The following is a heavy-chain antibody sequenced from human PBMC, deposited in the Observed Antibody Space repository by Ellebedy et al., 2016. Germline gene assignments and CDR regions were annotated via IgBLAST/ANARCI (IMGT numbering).Heavy chain of an antibody. CDR2: SSSRSDYT. J-gene: IGHJ6*02. CDR1: GFTISDYY. D-gene: IGHD5-24*01. Sequence: GGSLRLSCAASGFTISDYYMTWIRQAPGKGLEWLSYSSSRSDYTDYADSVKGRFTMSRDNAKNSLYLQINSLRAEDTAVYYCARNVETTTVYYYYGMDVWGQGTTVTVSS. V-gene: IGHV3-11*06. CDR3: ARNVETTTVYYYYGMDV.